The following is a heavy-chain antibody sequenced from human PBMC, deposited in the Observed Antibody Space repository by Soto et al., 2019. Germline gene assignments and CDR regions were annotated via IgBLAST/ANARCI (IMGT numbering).Heavy chain of an antibody. J-gene: IGHJ4*02. CDR2: ISGSGGST. CDR1: GFTFSSYA. V-gene: IGHV3-23*01. CDR3: AKRPSGWLNFDY. Sequence: EVQLLESGGGLVQPGGSLRLSCAASGFTFSSYAMSWVRQAPGKGLEWVSAISGSGGSTYYADSVKGRFTISRDNSKNTLYLQMNSLRAEDTAAYYCAKRPSGWLNFDYWGQGTLVTVSS. D-gene: IGHD3-10*01.